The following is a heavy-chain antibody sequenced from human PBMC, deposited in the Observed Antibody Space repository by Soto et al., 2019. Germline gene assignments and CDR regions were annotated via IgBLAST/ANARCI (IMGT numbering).Heavy chain of an antibody. Sequence: QVQLVESGGGVVQPGRSLRLSCAASGFTFSSYAMHWVRQAPGKGLERVAVISYDGSNKYYADSVKGRFTISRDNSKNTLYLQMNRLRAEDTAVYYCASGGSGSYSYDVDYWGQGTLVTVSS. CDR1: GFTFSSYA. V-gene: IGHV3-30-3*01. J-gene: IGHJ4*02. D-gene: IGHD3-10*01. CDR3: ASGGSGSYSYDVDY. CDR2: ISYDGSNK.